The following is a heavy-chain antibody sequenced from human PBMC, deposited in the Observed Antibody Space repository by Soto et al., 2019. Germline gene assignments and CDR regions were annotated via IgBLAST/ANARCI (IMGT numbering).Heavy chain of an antibody. CDR1: GDSISSGGYS. V-gene: IGHV4-30-2*01. CDR3: ARDSLSGYYFDY. D-gene: IGHD3-22*01. Sequence: QLQLQESGSGLVKPSQTLSLTCVVSGDSISSGGYSWNWIRQPPGKGLEWIGHTYHSGGTLYNPSLASRVTISVVKFKNQFSLRLTSVTAADTAVYYCARDSLSGYYFDYWGQGTLVTVSS. J-gene: IGHJ4*02. CDR2: TYHSGGT.